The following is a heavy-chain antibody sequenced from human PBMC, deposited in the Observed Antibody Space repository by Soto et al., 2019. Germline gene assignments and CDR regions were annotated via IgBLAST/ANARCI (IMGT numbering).Heavy chain of an antibody. V-gene: IGHV4-4*07. D-gene: IGHD5-18*01. J-gene: IGHJ4*02. CDR3: ARGGIQLSYAFDY. CDR1: GTSVSNYC. CDR2: IYTSGST. Sequence: SETLSLTCSVSGTSVSNYCWSWIRQPAGKGLEHIGRIYTSGSTSYNPSLKSRVTMSMDTSQTQIYLNLTSVTAADTAVYYCARGGIQLSYAFDYWGQGILVTVS.